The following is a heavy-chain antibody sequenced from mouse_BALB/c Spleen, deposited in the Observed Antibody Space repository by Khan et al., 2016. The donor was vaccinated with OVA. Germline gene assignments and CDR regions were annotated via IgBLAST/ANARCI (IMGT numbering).Heavy chain of an antibody. V-gene: IGHV3-2*02. CDR3: ASWLTMTTVVATDFDY. Sequence: VQLQESGPGLVKPSQSLSLTCTVTGYSITSDYAWNWIRQFPGNKLEWMGYISYSGRISYNPSLKSRISITRDTSKNQFFLQLNSVTTEDTATYYCASWLTMTTVVATDFDYWGQGTTLTVSS. J-gene: IGHJ2*01. CDR1: GYSITSDYA. D-gene: IGHD1-1*01. CDR2: ISYSGRI.